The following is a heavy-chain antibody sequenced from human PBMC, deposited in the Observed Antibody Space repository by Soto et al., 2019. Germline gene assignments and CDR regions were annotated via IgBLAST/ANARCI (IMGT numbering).Heavy chain of an antibody. CDR2: IYYSGST. D-gene: IGHD2-21*02. V-gene: IGHV4-59*06. CDR1: GGSIDSYY. Sequence: PSETLSLTCTVSGGSIDSYYWSWIRQPPGKGLEWIGYIYYSGSTYYNPSLKSRVTISVDTSKNQFSLKLSSVTAADTAVYYCARGGCGGDCYLFDYWGQGTLVTVSS. CDR3: ARGGCGGDCYLFDY. J-gene: IGHJ4*02.